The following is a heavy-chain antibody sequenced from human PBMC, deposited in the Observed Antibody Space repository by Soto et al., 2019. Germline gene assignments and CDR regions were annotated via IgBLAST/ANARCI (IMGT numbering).Heavy chain of an antibody. Sequence: SETLSLTCTVSGGSIDNYYWSWIRQPPGKGLEWIGYIYYSGSTKYNPSLKSRVTISADTSKNQFFLKLSSVTAADTAVYYCARGWIRYFDWPPGFDPWGRGTRVTV. V-gene: IGHV4-59*01. J-gene: IGHJ5*02. CDR3: ARGWIRYFDWPPGFDP. D-gene: IGHD3-9*01. CDR1: GGSIDNYY. CDR2: IYYSGST.